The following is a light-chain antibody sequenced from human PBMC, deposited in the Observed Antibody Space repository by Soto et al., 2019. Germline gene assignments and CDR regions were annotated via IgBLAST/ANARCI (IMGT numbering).Light chain of an antibody. Sequence: DIQITPFAATRSACIGDRVTITCRASQSISSYLNWYQQKPGKAPKLLIYGASSLQSGVPSRFSGSGSGTDFTLTNSSLQPEECGTYHCQQSFSTPRTFGPGTEV. CDR2: GAS. CDR1: QSISSY. J-gene: IGKJ1*01. V-gene: IGKV1-39*01. CDR3: QQSFSTPRT.